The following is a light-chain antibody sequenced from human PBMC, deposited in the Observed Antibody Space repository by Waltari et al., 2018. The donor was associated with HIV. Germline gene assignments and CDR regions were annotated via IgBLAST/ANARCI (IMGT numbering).Light chain of an antibody. CDR3: LQHNSYPFIK. V-gene: IGKV1-17*01. CDR2: AAS. CDR1: QGVRDD. Sequence: DIQMTQSPSSLSASVGDTVTITCRATQGVRDDLGCFHQKPGHAPKGFIYAASKLQSGVPPRFSGSGSETYFTLTITGLHPEDFGIYYGLQHNSYPFIKLGQGTRLE. J-gene: IGKJ5*01.